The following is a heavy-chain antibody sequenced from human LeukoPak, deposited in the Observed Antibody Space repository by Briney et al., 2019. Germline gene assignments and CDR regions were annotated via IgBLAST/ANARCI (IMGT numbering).Heavy chain of an antibody. CDR1: GFTFTSYA. J-gene: IGHJ5*02. CDR3: AREMTTVTTTNWFDP. V-gene: IGHV3-23*01. CDR2: ISGSGGAT. Sequence: GGSLRLSCAASGFTFTSYAMSWVRQAPGKGLEWVSSISGSGGATYYADSVKGRFTISRDNSKNTLYLQMNSLRAEDTAVYYCAREMTTVTTTNWFDPWGQGTLVTVSS. D-gene: IGHD4-11*01.